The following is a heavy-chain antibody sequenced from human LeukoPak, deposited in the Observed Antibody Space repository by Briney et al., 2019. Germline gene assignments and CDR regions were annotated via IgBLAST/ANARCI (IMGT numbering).Heavy chain of an antibody. D-gene: IGHD2-2*01. J-gene: IGHJ6*02. CDR3: ARARSLYCSSTSCLYYYYGMDV. V-gene: IGHV1-69*13. CDR1: GYTFTSYY. CDR2: IIPIFGTA. Sequence: GASVKVSCKASGYTFTSYYMHWVRQAPGQGLEWMGGIIPIFGTANYAQKFQGRVTITADESTSTAYMELSSLRSEDTAVYYCARARSLYCSSTSCLYYYYGMDVWGQGTTVTVSS.